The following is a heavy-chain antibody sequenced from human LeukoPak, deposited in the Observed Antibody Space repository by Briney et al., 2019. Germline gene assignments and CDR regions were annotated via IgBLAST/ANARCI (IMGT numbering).Heavy chain of an antibody. D-gene: IGHD3-16*01. CDR1: GFTFSSYA. CDR2: ISYGGSNK. V-gene: IGHV3-30-3*01. J-gene: IGHJ4*02. CDR3: ARAGLHLEDYFDY. Sequence: GGSLRLSCAASGFTFSSYAMHWVRQAPGKGLEWVAVISYGGSNKYYADSVKGRFTISRDNSKNTLYLQMNSLRAEDTAVYYCARAGLHLEDYFDYWGQGTLVTVSS.